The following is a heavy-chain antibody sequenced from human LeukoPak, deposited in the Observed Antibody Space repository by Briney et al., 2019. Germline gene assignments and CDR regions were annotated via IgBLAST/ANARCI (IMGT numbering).Heavy chain of an antibody. CDR3: ARDYRAYDSSGYYFY. D-gene: IGHD3-22*01. Sequence: GGSLRLSCAASGFTFSDYYMSWIRLAPGKGLEWVSYISSSGSTIYYADSVKGRFTISRDNAKNSLYLQMNSLRAEDTAVYYCARDYRAYDSSGYYFYWGQGTLVTVSS. J-gene: IGHJ4*02. CDR2: ISSSGSTI. CDR1: GFTFSDYY. V-gene: IGHV3-11*04.